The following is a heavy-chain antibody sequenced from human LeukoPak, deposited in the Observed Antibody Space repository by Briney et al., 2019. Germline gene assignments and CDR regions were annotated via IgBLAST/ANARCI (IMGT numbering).Heavy chain of an antibody. CDR1: GYTFTSYA. CDR2: INPNSGGT. D-gene: IGHD2-2*01. V-gene: IGHV1-18*01. Sequence: PSVKVSCKASGYTFTSYAMHWVRQAPGQGLEWRGWINPNSGGTNYAQKLQGRVTMTTDTSTSTAYMELRILRSDDTAVYYCARDHIVVVPDPSAFDIWGQGTMVTVSS. CDR3: ARDHIVVVPDPSAFDI. J-gene: IGHJ3*02.